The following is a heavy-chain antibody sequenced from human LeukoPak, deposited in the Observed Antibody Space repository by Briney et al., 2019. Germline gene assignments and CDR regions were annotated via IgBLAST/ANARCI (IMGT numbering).Heavy chain of an antibody. CDR1: GFTLSSYS. CDR3: ARGALAAAGTWFDP. J-gene: IGHJ5*02. V-gene: IGHV3-21*01. Sequence: GGSLRLSCAASGFTLSSYSMNWVRQAPGKGLEWVSSISSSSYIYYADSVKGRFTISRDNAKNSLYLQMNSLRAEDTAVYYCARGALAAAGTWFDPWGQGTLVTVSS. D-gene: IGHD6-13*01. CDR2: ISSSSYI.